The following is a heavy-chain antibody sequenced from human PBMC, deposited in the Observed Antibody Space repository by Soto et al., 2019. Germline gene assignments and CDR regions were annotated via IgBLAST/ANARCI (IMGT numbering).Heavy chain of an antibody. V-gene: IGHV3-33*01. D-gene: IGHD3-10*01. J-gene: IGHJ5*02. CDR3: ARDGVPYYSGSGTMWFDP. CDR2: IWYDGSNK. Sequence: QVQLVESGGGVVQPGRSLRLSCAASGFTFSSYGMHWVRQAPGKGLEWVAVIWYDGSNKYYADSVKGRFTISRDNSKNTLYLQMNSLRAEDTAVYYCARDGVPYYSGSGTMWFDPWGQGTLVTVSS. CDR1: GFTFSSYG.